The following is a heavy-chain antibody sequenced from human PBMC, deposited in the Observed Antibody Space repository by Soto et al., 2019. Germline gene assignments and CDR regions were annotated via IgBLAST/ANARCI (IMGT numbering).Heavy chain of an antibody. CDR3: AKEGSRYYYYYYMDV. V-gene: IGHV3-30*18. Sequence: GGSLRLSCAASGFTFSSYGMHWVRQAPGKGLEWVAVISYDGSNKYYADSVKGRFTISRDNSKNTLYLQMNSLRAEDTAVYYCAKEGSRYYYYYYMDVWGKGTTVTVSS. J-gene: IGHJ6*03. CDR1: GFTFSSYG. CDR2: ISYDGSNK.